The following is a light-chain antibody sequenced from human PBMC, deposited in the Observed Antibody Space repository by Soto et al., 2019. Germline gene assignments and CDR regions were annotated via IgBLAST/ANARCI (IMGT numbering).Light chain of an antibody. CDR3: QNYNSAPHT. Sequence: DIQMTRSPSSLSASVGDRVTITCRASQEINNNLAWYQQKPGKPPELLIYAASTLQSGVASRFSGSGSGTDFTLTISSLQPEDVASYYCQNYNSAPHTFGQGTKLEIK. CDR2: AAS. CDR1: QEINNN. V-gene: IGKV1-27*01. J-gene: IGKJ2*01.